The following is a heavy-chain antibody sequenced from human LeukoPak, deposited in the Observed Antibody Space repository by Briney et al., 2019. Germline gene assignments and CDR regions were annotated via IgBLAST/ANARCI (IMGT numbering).Heavy chain of an antibody. CDR1: GGTFSSYA. CDR3: ARSKYSSSLRNWYFDL. CDR2: IIPIFGTA. Sequence: GASVKVSCKASGGTFSSYAISWVRQAPGQGLEWMGGIIPIFGTANYAQKFQGRVTITADKSTSTAYMELSSLRSEDTAVYYCARSKYSSSLRNWYFDLWGRGTLVTVSS. D-gene: IGHD6-13*01. V-gene: IGHV1-69*06. J-gene: IGHJ2*01.